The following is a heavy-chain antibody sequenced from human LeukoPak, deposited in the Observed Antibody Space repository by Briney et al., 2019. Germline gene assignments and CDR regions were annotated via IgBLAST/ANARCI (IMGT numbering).Heavy chain of an antibody. J-gene: IGHJ3*02. Sequence: GGSLRLSCSASGFTFSTYAMHWVRQAPGKGLEWVAVISYDGSSKYYADSVKGRFTISRDNSKNTLYLQMNSLRAEDTAVYYCARARSSYGYGDAFDIWGQGTMVTVSS. D-gene: IGHD5-18*01. CDR1: GFTFSTYA. V-gene: IGHV3-30*04. CDR2: ISYDGSSK. CDR3: ARARSSYGYGDAFDI.